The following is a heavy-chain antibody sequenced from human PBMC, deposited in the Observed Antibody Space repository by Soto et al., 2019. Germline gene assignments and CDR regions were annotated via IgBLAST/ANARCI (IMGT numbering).Heavy chain of an antibody. Sequence: SLKVSCKASGGTFSSYAISWVRQAPGQGLEWMGGIIPIFGTANYAQKFQGRVTITADESTSTAYMELSSLRSEDTAVYYCAINPFRVDTAMVTKFLDYWGQGTLVTVSS. CDR3: AINPFRVDTAMVTKFLDY. CDR2: IIPIFGTA. V-gene: IGHV1-69*13. CDR1: GGTFSSYA. D-gene: IGHD5-18*01. J-gene: IGHJ4*02.